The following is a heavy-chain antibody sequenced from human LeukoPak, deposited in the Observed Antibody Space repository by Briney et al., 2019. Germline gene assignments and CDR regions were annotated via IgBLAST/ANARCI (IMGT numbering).Heavy chain of an antibody. CDR1: GYSFTSYW. CDR3: ASLYDSTAFDI. J-gene: IGHJ3*02. D-gene: IGHD3-22*01. CDR2: IYPGGSDT. Sequence: GESLKISCKGSGYSFTSYWIGWVRQMPGKGLEWMGIIYPGGSDTGYSPSFQGQVTISADKSISTAYLQWSSLKASDTAMYYCASLYDSTAFDIWGQGTMVTVSS. V-gene: IGHV5-51*01.